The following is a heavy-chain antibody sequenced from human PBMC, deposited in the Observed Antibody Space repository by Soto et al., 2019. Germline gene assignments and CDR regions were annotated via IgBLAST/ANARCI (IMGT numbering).Heavy chain of an antibody. CDR2: IYYSGYT. CDR1: GGSITNYY. Sequence: SETLSLTCAVSGGSITNYYWTWIRQRPGKGLEWLGDIYYSGYTNSNPSLQTRVTISVDTSKNQFSLRLSSVTAADTALYYCARVKLGAPPHAFDIWGQGTMVTVSS. CDR3: ARVKLGAPPHAFDI. J-gene: IGHJ3*02. V-gene: IGHV4-59*13. D-gene: IGHD1-26*01.